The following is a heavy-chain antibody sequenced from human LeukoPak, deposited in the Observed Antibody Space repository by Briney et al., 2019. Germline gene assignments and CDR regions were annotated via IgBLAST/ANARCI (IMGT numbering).Heavy chain of an antibody. CDR3: ARGRGYSYGYFDY. CDR1: GGSISGYY. J-gene: IGHJ4*02. Sequence: SETLSLTCTVSGGSISGYYWSWIRQPPGKGLECIGYIYYSGSTNYNPSLKSRVTISVDTSKNQFSLKLSSVTAADTAVYYCARGRGYSYGYFDYWGQGTLVTVSS. V-gene: IGHV4-59*01. D-gene: IGHD5-18*01. CDR2: IYYSGST.